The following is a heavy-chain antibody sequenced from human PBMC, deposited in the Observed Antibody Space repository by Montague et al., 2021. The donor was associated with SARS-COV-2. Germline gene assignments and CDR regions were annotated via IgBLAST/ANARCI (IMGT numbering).Heavy chain of an antibody. Sequence: CAISGDSVSSNSAAWNWIRQSPSGGLEWLGGTYYRSKWYTDYAPSVKTRITITPDTSNDQFSLHLNSVTPGDTAVYYCAREGTVPGPRGIYFVDWGQGTLVTVSS. CDR2: TYYRSKWYT. CDR3: AREGTVPGPRGIYFVD. J-gene: IGHJ4*02. V-gene: IGHV6-1*01. CDR1: GDSVSSNSAA. D-gene: IGHD1-1*01.